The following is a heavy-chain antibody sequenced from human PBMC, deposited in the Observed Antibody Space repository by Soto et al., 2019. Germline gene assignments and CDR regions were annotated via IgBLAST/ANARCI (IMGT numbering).Heavy chain of an antibody. CDR2: IAKDGQTK. CDR1: RFTFKHYG. CDR3: ARKPETGTTVPFDY. Sequence: QVQLVESGGGGVQPGTSLRLSCAASRFTFKHYGMHWVSQAAGKGLEWVAVIAKDGQTKHYADSVKGRFTISRDNSKDTLYLEMNGLRVEDTAVYYCARKPETGTTVPFDYWGQGTLVTVSS. D-gene: IGHD1-1*01. J-gene: IGHJ4*02. V-gene: IGHV3-30*03.